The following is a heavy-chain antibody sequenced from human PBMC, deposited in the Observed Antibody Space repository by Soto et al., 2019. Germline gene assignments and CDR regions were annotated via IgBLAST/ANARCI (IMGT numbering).Heavy chain of an antibody. CDR1: GGSISSYY. CDR2: IYYSGST. CDR3: ARQSWGYRAAAGWNDYYYYYMDV. J-gene: IGHJ6*03. D-gene: IGHD6-13*01. V-gene: IGHV4-59*08. Sequence: SETLSITCTVSGGSISSYYWSWIRQPPGKGLEWIGYIYYSGSTNYNPSLKSRVTISVDTSKNQFSLKLSSVTAADTAVYYCARQSWGYRAAAGWNDYYYYYMDVWGKGTTVTVSS.